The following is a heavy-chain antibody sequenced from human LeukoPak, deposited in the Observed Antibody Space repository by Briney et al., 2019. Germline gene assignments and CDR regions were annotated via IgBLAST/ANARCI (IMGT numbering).Heavy chain of an antibody. D-gene: IGHD5-12*01. Sequence: SETLSLTCAVYGGSFSGYYWSWIRQPPGKGLEWIGNIYYSGSTNYNPSLKSRVTISVDTSKNQFSLKLSSVTAADTAVYYCARLRGYYYDYWGQGTQVTVSS. CDR2: IYYSGST. V-gene: IGHV4-59*08. CDR1: GGSFSGYY. CDR3: ARLRGYYYDY. J-gene: IGHJ4*02.